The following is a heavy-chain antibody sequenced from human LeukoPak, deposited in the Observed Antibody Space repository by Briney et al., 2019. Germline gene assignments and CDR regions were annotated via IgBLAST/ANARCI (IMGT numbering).Heavy chain of an antibody. CDR2: ISGSGVST. CDR3: AREETTAVTPLFDY. J-gene: IGHJ4*02. Sequence: GGSLRLSCAASGFRFSSYAMSRVRQAPGKGLEWVSAISGSGVSTYYADSVKGRFTVSRDNSKNTLYLQMNSLRAEDTAVYYCAREETTAVTPLFDYWGQGTLVTVSS. V-gene: IGHV3-23*01. CDR1: GFRFSSYA. D-gene: IGHD4-23*01.